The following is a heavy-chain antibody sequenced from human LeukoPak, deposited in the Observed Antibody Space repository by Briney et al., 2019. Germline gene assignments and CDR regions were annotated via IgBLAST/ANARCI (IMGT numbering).Heavy chain of an antibody. CDR1: GFTFSSYE. D-gene: IGHD2-15*01. V-gene: IGHV3-48*03. CDR3: ASPRVVAARQDY. J-gene: IGHJ4*02. CDR2: ISSSGSTI. Sequence: GGSLRLSCAASGFTFSSYEMNWVCQAPGKGQEWVSYISSSGSTIYYADSVKGRFTISRDNAKNSLYLQMNSLRAEDTAVYYCASPRVVAARQDYWGQGTLVTVSS.